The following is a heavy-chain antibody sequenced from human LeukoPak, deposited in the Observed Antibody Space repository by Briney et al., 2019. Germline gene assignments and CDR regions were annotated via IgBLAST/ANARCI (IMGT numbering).Heavy chain of an antibody. Sequence: PSETLSLTCTVSGVSISRYYWSWIRQPAGKGLERIGRIYSSGSTTYNPSLKSRVTMSIDTSKNQFSLKLSFVTAADTAVYYCARDSGTTGEVKFDPWGQGTLVTVSS. J-gene: IGHJ5*02. CDR2: IYSSGST. CDR3: ARDSGTTGEVKFDP. V-gene: IGHV4-4*07. CDR1: GVSISRYY. D-gene: IGHD3-10*01.